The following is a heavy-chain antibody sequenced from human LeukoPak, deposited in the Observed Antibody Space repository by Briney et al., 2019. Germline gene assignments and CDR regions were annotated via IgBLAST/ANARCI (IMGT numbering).Heavy chain of an antibody. V-gene: IGHV1-46*01. CDR1: GYTFTSYG. Sequence: ASVKVSCKASGYTFTSYGISWVRQAPGQGLEWMGLINPSGGSIRYAQKFQGRVTMTRDMSTSTVYMELSSLRSEDTAVYYCARALPHRRLMDTTMEQHWFDPWGQGTLVTVSS. D-gene: IGHD5-18*01. J-gene: IGHJ5*02. CDR2: INPSGGSI. CDR3: ARALPHRRLMDTTMEQHWFDP.